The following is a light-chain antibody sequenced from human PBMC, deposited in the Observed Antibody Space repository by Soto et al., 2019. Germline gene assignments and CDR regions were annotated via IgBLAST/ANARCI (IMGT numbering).Light chain of an antibody. J-gene: IGKJ4*01. CDR2: AAS. CDR3: QQVNVYPST. V-gene: IGKV1-6*01. CDR1: QGIRND. Sequence: AIQMTHSPSSLSASVGDRFTITCRASQGIRNDLGWYQQKPGKAPKLLIYAASSLQSGVPSRFSGSGSGTDFTLTISSLQPEDFATYYCQQVNVYPSTFGGGTKVDIK.